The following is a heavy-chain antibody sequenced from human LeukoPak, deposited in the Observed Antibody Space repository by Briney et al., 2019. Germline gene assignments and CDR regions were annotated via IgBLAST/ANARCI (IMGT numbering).Heavy chain of an antibody. D-gene: IGHD3-10*01. Sequence: GGSLRLSCAASGFTVRSTSMNWVREAPGKGPVWVSVMYSGGTTYYGDSVQGRFILSRDDSKNTMYLQMNNLRADDTAIYYCARDPRGSSYFDSWGQGALVTVSA. CDR2: MYSGGTT. CDR3: ARDPRGSSYFDS. J-gene: IGHJ4*02. V-gene: IGHV3-53*01. CDR1: GFTVRSTS.